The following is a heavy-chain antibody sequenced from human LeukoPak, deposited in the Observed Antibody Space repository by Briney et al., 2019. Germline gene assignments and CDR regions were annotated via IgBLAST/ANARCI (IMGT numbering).Heavy chain of an antibody. Sequence: SETLSLTCTVSGGSISTDCYWGWVRQPPGNGLEWIGALYRNGDTYYNPSLKSRVTISLDPSKNQFSLRLNSVTAADTAIYYCARAKRDYYDNSGYESYYNFMDVWGKGTTVPVSS. CDR2: LYRNGDT. V-gene: IGHV4-38-2*02. D-gene: IGHD3-22*01. J-gene: IGHJ6*03. CDR3: ARAKRDYYDNSGYESYYNFMDV. CDR1: GGSISTDCY.